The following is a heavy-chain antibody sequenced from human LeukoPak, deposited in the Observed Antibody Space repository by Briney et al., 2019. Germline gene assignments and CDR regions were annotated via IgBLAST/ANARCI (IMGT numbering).Heavy chain of an antibody. D-gene: IGHD2-15*01. J-gene: IGHJ5*02. CDR2: IIPIFGTA. V-gene: IGHV1-69*13. Sequence: GASVKVSCKASGGTFSSYAISWVRQAPGQGLEWMGGIIPIFGTANYAQKFQGRVTITADESTSTAYMELSSLRSEDTAVYYCAGTRKDIVVVVAAAIRYNWFDPWGQGTLVTVSS. CDR1: GGTFSSYA. CDR3: AGTRKDIVVVVAAAIRYNWFDP.